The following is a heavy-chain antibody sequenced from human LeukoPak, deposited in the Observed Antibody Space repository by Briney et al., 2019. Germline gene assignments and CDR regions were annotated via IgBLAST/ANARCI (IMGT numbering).Heavy chain of an antibody. CDR2: ISWNSGSI. Sequence: GRSLRLSCAASGFTFDDCAMHWVRQAPGKGLEWVSGISWNSGSIGYADSVKGRFTISRDNAKNSLYLQMNSLRAEDMALYYCAKAFRGDYYYMDVWGKGTTVTVSS. D-gene: IGHD3-3*02. CDR3: AKAFRGDYYYMDV. CDR1: GFTFDDCA. V-gene: IGHV3-9*03. J-gene: IGHJ6*03.